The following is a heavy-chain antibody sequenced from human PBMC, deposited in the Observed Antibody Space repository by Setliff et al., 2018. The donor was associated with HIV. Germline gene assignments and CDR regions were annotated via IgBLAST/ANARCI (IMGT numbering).Heavy chain of an antibody. Sequence: ASVKVACKASGYTFRTYDVSWGRQAPGQGLEWMGWISTYNGDTKYAQKFEGRLTMTTDTSTNTADMELRSLRKEDTAVYYCARVTLRRDGSSIAATSTWGQGALVTVS. J-gene: IGHJ5*02. CDR1: GYTFRTYD. CDR2: ISTYNGDT. CDR3: ARVTLRRDGSSIAATST. D-gene: IGHD6-13*01. V-gene: IGHV1-18*01.